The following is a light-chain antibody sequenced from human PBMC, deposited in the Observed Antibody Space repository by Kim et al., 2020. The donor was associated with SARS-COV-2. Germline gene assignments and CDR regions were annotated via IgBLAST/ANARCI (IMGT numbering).Light chain of an antibody. J-gene: IGLJ3*02. Sequence: FMLTQPPSVSESPGKTVTISCTRSSGSIASNYVQWYQQRPGSSPTTVIYEHNQRPSGVPDRFSGSIDSSSNSASLTISGLKTEDEADYYCQSYDSSNPWVFGGGTKLTVL. V-gene: IGLV6-57*01. CDR1: SGSIASNY. CDR2: EHN. CDR3: QSYDSSNPWV.